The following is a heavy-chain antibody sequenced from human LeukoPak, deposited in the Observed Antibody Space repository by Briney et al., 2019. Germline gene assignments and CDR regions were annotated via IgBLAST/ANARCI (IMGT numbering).Heavy chain of an antibody. CDR3: ARAAAADLANYFDY. CDR1: GYTFIGYY. Sequence: ASVKVSCKASGYTFIGYYIHWVRQAPGQGLEWMGWINPNTFGTNYAQNFQGRVTMTRDTSISTAYMEVSRLRSDDTAVYYCARAAAADLANYFDYWGQGTLVTASS. CDR2: INPNTFGT. V-gene: IGHV1-2*02. D-gene: IGHD6-13*01. J-gene: IGHJ4*02.